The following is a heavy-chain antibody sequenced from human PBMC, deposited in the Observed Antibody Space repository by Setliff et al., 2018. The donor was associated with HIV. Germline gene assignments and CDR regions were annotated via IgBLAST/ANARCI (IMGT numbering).Heavy chain of an antibody. CDR2: LNGDETRT. Sequence: LRLSCAASGFTFSTYWMHWVRQAPGKGLEWVSGLNGDETRTRYADSVKGRFTISRDNAKNTLYLQMHSLRVEDTAMYYCVRGGWILWGQGTLVTVSS. CDR1: GFTFSTYW. V-gene: IGHV3-74*01. D-gene: IGHD2-2*03. CDR3: VRGGWIL. J-gene: IGHJ4*02.